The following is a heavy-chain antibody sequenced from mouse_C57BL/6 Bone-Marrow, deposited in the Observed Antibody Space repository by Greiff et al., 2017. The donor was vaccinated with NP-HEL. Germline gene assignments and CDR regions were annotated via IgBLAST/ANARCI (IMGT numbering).Heavy chain of an antibody. Sequence: QVQLQQPGAELVMPGASVKLSCKASGYTFTSYWMHWVKQRPGQGLEWIGEIDPSDSYTNYNQQFKGKSTLTVDKSSSTAYMQLSSLTSEDSAVYYCASITTVSRYFDVWGTGTTVTVSS. CDR3: ASITTVSRYFDV. D-gene: IGHD1-1*01. CDR2: IDPSDSYT. V-gene: IGHV1-69*01. J-gene: IGHJ1*03. CDR1: GYTFTSYW.